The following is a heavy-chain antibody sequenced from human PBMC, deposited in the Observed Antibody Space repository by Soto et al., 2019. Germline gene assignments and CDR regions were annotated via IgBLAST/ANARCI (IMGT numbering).Heavy chain of an antibody. CDR1: GFSLNISGVA. D-gene: IGHD4-17*01. CDR2: IYWSDDK. CDR3: AHRRYSTVSSWYFEL. Sequence: QITLKESGPTLVKPTQTLTLTCSFSGFSLNISGVAVGWIRQPPGKALEWLALIYWSDDKSYNPSLKSRLTITKDTSKNQVVLTTATMDPVDTAAYSGAHRRYSTVSSWYFELWGRGARVTVTS. J-gene: IGHJ2*01. V-gene: IGHV2-5*01.